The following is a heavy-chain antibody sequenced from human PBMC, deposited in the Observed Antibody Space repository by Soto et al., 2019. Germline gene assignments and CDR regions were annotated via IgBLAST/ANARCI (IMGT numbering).Heavy chain of an antibody. V-gene: IGHV3-30-3*01. Sequence: GGSVRLSCAASGFIFSTYSMHWVRQAPGKGLEWVAVISYDGNNQIYADSVKGRFNISRDNSKNTLYLQMNSLRAEDTAVYYCARDPVVVVTNARAPPYGMDVWGQGTSVTVSS. J-gene: IGHJ6*02. CDR3: ARDPVVVVTNARAPPYGMDV. CDR2: ISYDGNNQ. CDR1: GFIFSTYS. D-gene: IGHD2-2*01.